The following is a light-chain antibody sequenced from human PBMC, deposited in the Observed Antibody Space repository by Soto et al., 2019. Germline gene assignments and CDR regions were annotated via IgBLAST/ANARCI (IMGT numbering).Light chain of an antibody. V-gene: IGKV1-39*01. CDR1: QSISTY. Sequence: DIQLTQSPSSLSASVGGRVTITCRASQSISTYLNWYVQKSGKAPKLLIYAASSLQGGVPSRFSGSGSGTDFTLTISRLQPEDFATYYCQHSHSNPPTCGQGTQLEIK. CDR3: QHSHSNPPT. CDR2: AAS. J-gene: IGKJ5*01.